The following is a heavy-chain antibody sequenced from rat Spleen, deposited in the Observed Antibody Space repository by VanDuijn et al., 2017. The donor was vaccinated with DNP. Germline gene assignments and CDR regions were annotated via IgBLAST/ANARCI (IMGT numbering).Heavy chain of an antibody. D-gene: IGHD1-1*01. J-gene: IGHJ2*01. CDR1: GYSITNNY. Sequence: EVQLQESGPGLVKPSQSLSLTCSVTGYSITNNYWGWIRQFPGNKMEYIGHISYSGRTTYNPSLKSRISITRDTSKNQVFLQLNSVTTEDTATYYCARYMISTVVFDYWGQGVMVTVSS. V-gene: IGHV3-1*01. CDR3: ARYMISTVVFDY. CDR2: ISYSGRT.